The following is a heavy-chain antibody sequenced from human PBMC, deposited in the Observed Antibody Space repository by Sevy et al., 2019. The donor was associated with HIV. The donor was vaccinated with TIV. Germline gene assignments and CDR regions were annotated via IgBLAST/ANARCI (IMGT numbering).Heavy chain of an antibody. CDR3: AREAGGYDYDYGMDV. CDR2: INYNGHT. V-gene: IGHV4-39*02. J-gene: IGHJ6*02. CDR1: GGTIVSSGHY. D-gene: IGHD5-12*01. Sequence: SETLSLTCSISGGTIVSSGHYWGWIRQTPGKGLEWIGSINYNGHTFYTPSLKSRLTISIDTSKNQFSLTLSSVTVADTAVYFCAREAGGYDYDYGMDVWGQGTTVTVSS.